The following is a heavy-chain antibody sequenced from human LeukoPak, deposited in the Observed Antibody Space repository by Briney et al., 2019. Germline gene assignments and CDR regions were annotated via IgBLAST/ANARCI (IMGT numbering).Heavy chain of an antibody. CDR2: INPSGGST. J-gene: IGHJ3*02. D-gene: IGHD6-19*01. V-gene: IGHV1-46*01. CDR1: GYTFTIYY. CDR3: ARDGKYSSGWITAFDI. Sequence: EASVKVSCKASGYTFTIYYMHWVRQAPGQGLEWMGIINPSGGSTSYAQKFQGRVTMTRDTSTSTVYMELSSLRSEDTAVYYCARDGKYSSGWITAFDIWGQGTMVTVSS.